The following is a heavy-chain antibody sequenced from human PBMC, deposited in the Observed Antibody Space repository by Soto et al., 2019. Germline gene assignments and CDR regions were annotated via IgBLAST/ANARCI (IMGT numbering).Heavy chain of an antibody. CDR3: ARDQMGGFGEVGMDV. CDR1: GFPFSATT. Sequence: PGGSLRLSCVASGFPFSATTMHWVRQAPGKGLEYVSAISPDAVNTYYGDSVKGRFTISRDNSKNTMYLQMGSLRAEDMAVYYCARDQMGGFGEVGMDVWGQGTTVTVSS. V-gene: IGHV3-64*02. J-gene: IGHJ6*02. D-gene: IGHD3-10*01. CDR2: ISPDAVNT.